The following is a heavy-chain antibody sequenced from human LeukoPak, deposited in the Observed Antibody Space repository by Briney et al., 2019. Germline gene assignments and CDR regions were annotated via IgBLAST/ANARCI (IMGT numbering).Heavy chain of an antibody. Sequence: PGRSLRLSCTASGFTFRNYGMHWVRQAPGKGLEWVAAISSDGRIDYYMDSVKGRFSISRDNSKNTLHLQLNSLRPEDTAVYYCAKGGGQHGSDRYHFDYWGQGTLVTVSS. J-gene: IGHJ4*02. CDR1: GFTFRNYG. CDR2: ISSDGRID. CDR3: AKGGGQHGSDRYHFDY. D-gene: IGHD3-10*01. V-gene: IGHV3-30*18.